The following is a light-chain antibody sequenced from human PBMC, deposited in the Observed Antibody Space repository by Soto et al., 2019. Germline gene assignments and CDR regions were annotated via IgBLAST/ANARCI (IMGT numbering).Light chain of an antibody. CDR3: SSYAGSNTWV. CDR2: EVS. Sequence: QSVLTQPPSASGSPGQSATISCTGTSSDVGGYNYVSWYQQHPGKAPKLIIYEVSKRPSGVPDRFSGSKSGNTASLTVSGLQAEDEADYYCSSYAGSNTWVFGGGTQLTVL. V-gene: IGLV2-8*01. CDR1: SSDVGGYNY. J-gene: IGLJ7*01.